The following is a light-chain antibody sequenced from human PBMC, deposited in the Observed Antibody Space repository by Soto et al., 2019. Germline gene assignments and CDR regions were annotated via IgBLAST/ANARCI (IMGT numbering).Light chain of an antibody. V-gene: IGKV3-20*01. CDR3: QHYDSSPPYT. Sequence: EIVLTQSPGTLSLSPGERATLSCRASQTVSSSFLAWYQQRPGQAPRLLIYGASSRATGIPDRFRGSGSGTDFTLTISRLEPEDSAVYYCQHYDSSPPYTFGQGTKLEIK. CDR2: GAS. CDR1: QTVSSSF. J-gene: IGKJ2*01.